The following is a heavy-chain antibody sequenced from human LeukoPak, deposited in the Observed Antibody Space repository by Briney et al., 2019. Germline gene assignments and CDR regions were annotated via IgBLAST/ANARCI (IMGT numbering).Heavy chain of an antibody. J-gene: IGHJ5*02. CDR1: GGSISSYY. V-gene: IGHV4-4*07. CDR3: ARQREYDDFSGPTLFDP. CDR2: IYTSGST. Sequence: SETLSLTCTVSGGSISSYYWSWIRQPAGKGLEWIGRIYTSGSTNYNPSLKSRVTMSVDTSKNQFSLKLSSVTAADTAVYYCARQREYDDFSGPTLFDPWGQGTLVIVSS. D-gene: IGHD3-10*01.